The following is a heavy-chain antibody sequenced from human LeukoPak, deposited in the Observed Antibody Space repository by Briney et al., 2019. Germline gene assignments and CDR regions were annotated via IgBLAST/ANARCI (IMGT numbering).Heavy chain of an antibody. Sequence: PSETLSLTCTVSGGSISSSSYYWGWIRQPPGKGLEWIGSIYYSGSTNYNPSLKSRVTISVDTSKNQFSLKLSSVTAADTAVYYCAGPMYYYDSRFDYWGQGTLVTVSS. CDR2: IYYSGST. CDR3: AGPMYYYDSRFDY. D-gene: IGHD3-22*01. CDR1: GGSISSSSYY. J-gene: IGHJ4*02. V-gene: IGHV4-39*01.